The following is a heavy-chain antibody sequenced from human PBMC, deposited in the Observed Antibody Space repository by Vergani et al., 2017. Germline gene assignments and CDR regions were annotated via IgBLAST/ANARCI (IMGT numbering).Heavy chain of an antibody. CDR2: MNPNSGNT. Sequence: QVQLVQSGAEVKKPGASVKVSCKASGYPFTSYDINWVRQATGQELEWMGWMNPNSGNTGYAQKFQGRVTMTRNTSISKAYMELSSLRSEDTAVYYCATVIAAIRRRTVVSYYYYYMDVWGKGTTVTVSS. D-gene: IGHD2-15*01. V-gene: IGHV1-8*01. CDR1: GYPFTSYD. CDR3: ATVIAAIRRRTVVSYYYYYMDV. J-gene: IGHJ6*03.